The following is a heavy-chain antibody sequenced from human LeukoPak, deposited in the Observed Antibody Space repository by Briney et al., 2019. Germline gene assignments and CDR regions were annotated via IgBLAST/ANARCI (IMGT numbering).Heavy chain of an antibody. J-gene: IGHJ4*02. CDR2: INQDGGEK. Sequence: PGGSLRLSCAASGFTFSNYWMSCVRQAPGKGLEWVANINQDGGEKYYVGSVKGRFTISRDNAKNSVYLQMNSLRAEDTAVYYCARDKSYGDSEDFWGQGTLVTVSS. CDR1: GFTFSNYW. CDR3: ARDKSYGDSEDF. D-gene: IGHD4-17*01. V-gene: IGHV3-7*05.